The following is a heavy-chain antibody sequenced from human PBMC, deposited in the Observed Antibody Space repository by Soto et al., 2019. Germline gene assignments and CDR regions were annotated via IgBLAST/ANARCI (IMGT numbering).Heavy chain of an antibody. J-gene: IGHJ3*02. Sequence: GVSLRLSCAASGFTFSNAWMSWVRQAPGKGLEWVGRIKSKTDGGTTDYAAPVKGRFTISRDDSKNTLYLQMNSLKTEDTAVYYCTTVVHYDFWSGYEEAFDIWGQGTMVTVSS. V-gene: IGHV3-15*01. D-gene: IGHD3-3*01. CDR2: IKSKTDGGTT. CDR3: TTVVHYDFWSGYEEAFDI. CDR1: GFTFSNAW.